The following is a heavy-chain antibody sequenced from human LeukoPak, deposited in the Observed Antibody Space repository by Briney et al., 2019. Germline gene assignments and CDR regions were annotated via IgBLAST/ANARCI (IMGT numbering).Heavy chain of an antibody. CDR2: ISAYNGNT. CDR1: GYTFTSYG. D-gene: IGHD3-10*01. V-gene: IGHV1-18*04. CDR3: ARASITMVLGVLDP. Sequence: GASVKVSCKASGYTFTSYGISWVRQAPGQGLEWMGWISAYNGNTNYAQKLQGRVTMTTDTSTSTAYMELRSLRSDDTAVYYCARASITMVLGVLDPWGQGTLVTVSS. J-gene: IGHJ5*02.